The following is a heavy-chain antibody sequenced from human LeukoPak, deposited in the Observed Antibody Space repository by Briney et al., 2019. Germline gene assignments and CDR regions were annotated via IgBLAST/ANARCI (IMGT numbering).Heavy chain of an antibody. Sequence: PSETLSLTCTVSGGSISSYYWSWIRQPPGKGLEWIGYIYYSGSTNYNPSLKSRVTISVDTSKNQFSLKLSSVTAADTAVYYCARTTAEGELPEFDYWGQGTLVTVSS. CDR3: ARTTAEGELPEFDY. D-gene: IGHD1-26*01. CDR1: GGSISSYY. V-gene: IGHV4-59*01. CDR2: IYYSGST. J-gene: IGHJ4*02.